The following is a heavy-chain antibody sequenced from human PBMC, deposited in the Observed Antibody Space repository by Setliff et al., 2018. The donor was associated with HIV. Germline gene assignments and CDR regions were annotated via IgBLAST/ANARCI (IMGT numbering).Heavy chain of an antibody. J-gene: IGHJ5*02. V-gene: IGHV4-61*09. CDR3: ARGRTQWPNYNYFDP. D-gene: IGHD6-19*01. CDR1: GGSISSETFS. CDR2: IYTSGST. Sequence: SETLSLTCTVSGGSISSETFSWNWIRQPAGKGLEWIGHIYTSGSTDYNPSLKSRVTMSVDTSKSQFSLKLSSLTAADTAVYYCARGRTQWPNYNYFDPWGLGTLVTVSS.